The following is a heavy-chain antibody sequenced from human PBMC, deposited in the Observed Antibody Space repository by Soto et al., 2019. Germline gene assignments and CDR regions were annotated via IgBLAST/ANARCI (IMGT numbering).Heavy chain of an antibody. CDR2: IYYSGST. Sequence: SETLSLTCTVSGGSVSSGSYYWRWIRQPPGKGLEWIGYIYYSGSTNYNPSLKSRVTISVDTSKNQFSLKLSSVTAADTAVYYCARDALGGGSIAARRVFDYWGQGTLVTSPQ. J-gene: IGHJ4*02. D-gene: IGHD6-6*01. V-gene: IGHV4-61*01. CDR1: GGSVSSGSYY. CDR3: ARDALGGGSIAARRVFDY.